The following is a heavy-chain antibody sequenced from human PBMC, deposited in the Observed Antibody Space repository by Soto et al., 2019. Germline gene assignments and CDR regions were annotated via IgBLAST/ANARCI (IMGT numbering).Heavy chain of an antibody. CDR1: GGSISSGGYS. CDR3: ARAGGHCSGGSCYPNFDY. V-gene: IGHV4-30-2*01. CDR2: IYHSGST. J-gene: IGHJ4*02. D-gene: IGHD2-15*01. Sequence: QLQLQESGSGLVKPSQTLSLTCAVSGGSISSGGYSWSWIRQPPGKGLEWIGYIYHSGSTYYNPPLKSRVTISVDRSKNQCALNRRSVPAADTAVYYCARAGGHCSGGSCYPNFDYWGQGTLVTVSS.